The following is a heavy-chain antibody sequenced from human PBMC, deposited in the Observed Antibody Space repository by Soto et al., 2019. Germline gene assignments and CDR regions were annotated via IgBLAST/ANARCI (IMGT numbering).Heavy chain of an antibody. D-gene: IGHD5-18*01. CDR3: AKDQRVWDTAMPFAP. Sequence: GGSLRLSCAASGFTFSNYAMSWVRQAPGKGLEWVSAISGSGDKTYYADSVKGRCTISRDNSKNTLYMQMNSLGAEDTAVYYCAKDQRVWDTAMPFAPWGQGTLVTVSS. V-gene: IGHV3-23*01. CDR2: ISGSGDKT. J-gene: IGHJ5*02. CDR1: GFTFSNYA.